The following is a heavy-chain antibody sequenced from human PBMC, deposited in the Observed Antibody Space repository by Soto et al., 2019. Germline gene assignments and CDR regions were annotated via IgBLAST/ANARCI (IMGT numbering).Heavy chain of an antibody. D-gene: IGHD3-10*01. CDR1: GFTFNNYA. V-gene: IGHV3-23*01. Sequence: EVQLLESGGGLVQPGGSLRLSCAASGFTFNNYAMTWVRQAPGKGLEWVSAISGGGDTTSYADSVKGRFTVSRDGSKNTPYLQMSSLRAEDTALDYCAKGRGGSGSLTPRVDFWGQGTLVTVAS. J-gene: IGHJ4*02. CDR2: ISGGGDTT. CDR3: AKGRGGSGSLTPRVDF.